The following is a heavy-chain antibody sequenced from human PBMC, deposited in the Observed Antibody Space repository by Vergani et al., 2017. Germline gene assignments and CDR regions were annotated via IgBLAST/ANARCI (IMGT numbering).Heavy chain of an antibody. V-gene: IGHV3-74*01. CDR1: GFTFSNYW. Sequence: VQLVESGGGLVQPGGSLRLSCTASGFTFSNYWMQWVRQAPGKGLMWVSRINSDGDSTSYADSVNGRFTISRDNAKNTLYLQMDSLRAEDTAVYYCARDGWELLDYFYYMDVWGKGTTVTVSS. J-gene: IGHJ6*03. CDR3: ARDGWELLDYFYYMDV. D-gene: IGHD1-26*01. CDR2: INSDGDST.